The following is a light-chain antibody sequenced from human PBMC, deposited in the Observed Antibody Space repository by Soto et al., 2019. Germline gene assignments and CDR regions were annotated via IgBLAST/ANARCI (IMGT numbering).Light chain of an antibody. Sequence: QSVLTQPPSVSGAPGQRVTISCTGSSSNIGAGYDVHWYQQLPGTAPKLLIYGNSNRPSGVPDRFSGSKSGTSASLAITGLHPDDDADYYCQSSDSSLSASIFGPGTKLTVL. V-gene: IGLV1-40*01. CDR2: GNS. J-gene: IGLJ2*01. CDR3: QSSDSSLSASI. CDR1: SSNIGAGYD.